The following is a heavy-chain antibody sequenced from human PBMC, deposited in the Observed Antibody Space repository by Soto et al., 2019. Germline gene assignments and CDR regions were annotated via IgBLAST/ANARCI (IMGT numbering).Heavy chain of an antibody. CDR1: GYTFTSYG. CDR3: AREGVTMVRERDDDAFDI. Sequence: ASVKVSCKASGYTFTSYGISWVRQAPGQGLEWMGWISAYNGNTNYAQKLQGRVTMTTDTSTSTAYMELRSLGSDDTAVYYCAREGVTMVRERDDDAFDIWGQGTMVIVSS. J-gene: IGHJ3*02. V-gene: IGHV1-18*01. CDR2: ISAYNGNT. D-gene: IGHD3-10*01.